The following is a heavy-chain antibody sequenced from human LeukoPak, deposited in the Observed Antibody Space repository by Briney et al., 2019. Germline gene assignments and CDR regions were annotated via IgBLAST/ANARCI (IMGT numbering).Heavy chain of an antibody. V-gene: IGHV3-23*01. J-gene: IGHJ3*02. CDR1: GFTFSSYA. CDR2: ISGSGGST. D-gene: IGHD3-22*01. CDR3: ARVPYDSSYGAFDI. Sequence: PGASLRLSCAASGFTFSSYAMSWVRQAPGKGLEWVSAISGSGGSTYYADSVKGRFTISRDNSKNTLYLQMNSLRAEDTAVYYCARVPYDSSYGAFDIWGQGTMVAVSS.